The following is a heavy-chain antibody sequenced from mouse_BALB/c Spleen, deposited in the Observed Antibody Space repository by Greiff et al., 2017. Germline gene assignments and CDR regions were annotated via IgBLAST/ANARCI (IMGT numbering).Heavy chain of an antibody. CDR3: ARKGAYYRYDAMDY. CDR2: INPNNGGT. J-gene: IGHJ4*01. CDR1: GYTFTDYN. V-gene: IGHV1-18*01. D-gene: IGHD2-14*01. Sequence: EVKVVESGPELVKPGASVKIPCKASGYTFTDYNMDWVKQSHGKSLEWIGDINPNNGGTIYNQKFKGKATLTVDKSSSTAYMELRSLTSEDTAVYYCARKGAYYRYDAMDYWGQGTSVTVSS.